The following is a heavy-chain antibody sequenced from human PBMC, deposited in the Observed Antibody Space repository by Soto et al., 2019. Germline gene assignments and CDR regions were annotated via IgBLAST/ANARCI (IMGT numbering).Heavy chain of an antibody. J-gene: IGHJ4*02. Sequence: GGSLRLSCAASGFTFSSYAMNWVRQAPGKGLEWVSGIGSSGYITYYADSVKGRFTISRDNSENTLYLQMNSLRAEDTAIYYCAKEGSSMVNDAFADSGRGTLVTVSS. CDR2: IGSSGYIT. CDR1: GFTFSSYA. D-gene: IGHD5-18*01. CDR3: AKEGSSMVNDAFAD. V-gene: IGHV3-23*01.